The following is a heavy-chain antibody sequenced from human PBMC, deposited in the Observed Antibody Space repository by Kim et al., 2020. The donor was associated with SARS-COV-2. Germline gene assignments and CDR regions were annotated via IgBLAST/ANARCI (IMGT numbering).Heavy chain of an antibody. J-gene: IGHJ6*01. CDR1: GFTFTTDA. CDR2: ISCDGGTT. D-gene: IGHD2-21*01. Sequence: GGSLRLSCVASGFTFTTDAMSWLRQAPGKGPEWVAAISCDGGTTYYADSVKGRFTISRDNSKNTLYLQMDSLRADDTAVYYCVRPYCTHARCFVGVSAVDAGGQGPTVSVS. CDR3: VRPYCTHARCFVGVSAVDA. V-gene: IGHV3-23*01.